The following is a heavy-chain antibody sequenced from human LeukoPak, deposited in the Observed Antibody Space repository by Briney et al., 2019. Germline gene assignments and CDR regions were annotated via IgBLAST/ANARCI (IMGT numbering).Heavy chain of an antibody. CDR1: GFTFSSYS. D-gene: IGHD3-9*01. CDR2: IYNDGRT. V-gene: IGHV3-53*01. CDR3: ARGTLHTIFGYYYYMDV. Sequence: GGSLRLSCAASGFTFSSYSMNWVRQAPGKGLEWVSVIYNDGRTYYADSVKGRFTISRDNSKNTLYLQMNSLRAEDTAVYYCARGTLHTIFGYYYYMDVWGKGTTVTISS. J-gene: IGHJ6*03.